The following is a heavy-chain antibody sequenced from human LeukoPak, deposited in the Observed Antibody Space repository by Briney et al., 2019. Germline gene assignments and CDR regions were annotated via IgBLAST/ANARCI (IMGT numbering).Heavy chain of an antibody. Sequence: PGGSLRLSCAASGFTFKNFVMTWVRQAPGQGLDWVSAISGNTGATYYADSVKGRFTISRDNSKNTLYLQMNSLRAEDTAVYYCAREVTPAAGGAFDYWGQGTLVTVSS. CDR2: ISGNTGAT. D-gene: IGHD6-13*01. V-gene: IGHV3-23*01. CDR3: AREVTPAAGGAFDY. J-gene: IGHJ4*02. CDR1: GFTFKNFV.